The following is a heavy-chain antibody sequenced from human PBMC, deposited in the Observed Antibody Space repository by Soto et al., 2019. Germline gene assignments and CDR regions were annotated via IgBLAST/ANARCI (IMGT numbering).Heavy chain of an antibody. V-gene: IGHV1-69*04. CDR1: GGTFSSYP. CDR3: ARDTQLTSLDY. CDR2: IIPILGIA. D-gene: IGHD3-9*01. Sequence: QVQLVQSGAEVKKPGSSVKVSCKASGGTFSSYPISWVRQAPGQGLEWMGRIIPILGIANYAQKFQGRVTITADKSTSTAYMELSSLRSEDTAVYYCARDTQLTSLDYWGQGTLVTVSS. J-gene: IGHJ4*02.